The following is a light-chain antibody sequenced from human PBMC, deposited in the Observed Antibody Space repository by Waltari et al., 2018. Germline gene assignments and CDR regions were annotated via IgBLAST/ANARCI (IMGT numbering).Light chain of an antibody. CDR1: NIGNKS. V-gene: IGLV3-21*04. CDR2: YDS. CDR3: QVWDANNDPGV. Sequence: SYVLTQPPSVSVAPGKTARITCGGNNIGNKSVHWYQQKPGQAPTLVISYDSDRPSGIPERFSGSNSGNTATLTISRVEAADEADYYCQVWDANNDPGVFGTGTEVTVL. J-gene: IGLJ1*01.